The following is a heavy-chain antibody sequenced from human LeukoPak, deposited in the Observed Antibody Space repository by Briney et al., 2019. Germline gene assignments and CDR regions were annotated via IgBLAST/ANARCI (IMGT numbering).Heavy chain of an antibody. Sequence: SETLSLTCTVSGGSISSYYWNWIRQAPGKGLEWVGFIYSSGSTNYNPSLKSRVTMSVDTSTNQFSLKLRSVTDADTAVYHCARGGSSTWRIGYYFDFWGQGTLVTVSS. V-gene: IGHV4-59*01. CDR3: ARGGSSTWRIGYYFDF. CDR2: IYSSGST. J-gene: IGHJ4*02. D-gene: IGHD6-13*01. CDR1: GGSISSYY.